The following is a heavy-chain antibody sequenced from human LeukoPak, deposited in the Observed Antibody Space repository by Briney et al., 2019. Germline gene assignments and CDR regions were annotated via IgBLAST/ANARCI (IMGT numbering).Heavy chain of an antibody. CDR3: ARIRYSYGPLFDY. V-gene: IGHV4-59*08. CDR1: GGSISSYY. Sequence: KTSETLSLTCTVSGGSISSYYWSWIRQPPGKGLEWIGYIYYSGSTNYNPSLKSRVTISVDTSKNQFSLKLSSVTAADTAVYYCARIRYSYGPLFDYWGQGTLVTVSS. CDR2: IYYSGST. J-gene: IGHJ4*02. D-gene: IGHD5-18*01.